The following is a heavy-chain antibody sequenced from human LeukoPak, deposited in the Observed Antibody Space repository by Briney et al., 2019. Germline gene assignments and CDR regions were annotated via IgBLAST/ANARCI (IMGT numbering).Heavy chain of an antibody. Sequence: ASVKVSCKASGYTFTVYYMHWVRQAPGQGLEWMGWINPNSGGTNYAQRFQGRVTMTRDTSISTAYMELSRLRSDDTAVYYGAREEPVAATGPDYWGQGTLVTVSS. CDR2: INPNSGGT. CDR3: AREEPVAATGPDY. V-gene: IGHV1-2*02. D-gene: IGHD6-19*01. CDR1: GYTFTVYY. J-gene: IGHJ4*02.